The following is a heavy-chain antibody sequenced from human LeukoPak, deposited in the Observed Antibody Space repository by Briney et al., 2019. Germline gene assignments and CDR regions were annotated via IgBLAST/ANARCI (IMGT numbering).Heavy chain of an antibody. J-gene: IGHJ4*02. V-gene: IGHV4-34*01. CDR3: ATLFWSGYY. D-gene: IGHD3-3*01. Sequence: SETLSLTCAVYGGSFSGYYWSWIRQPPGKGLEWIGEINHSGSTNYNPSLKSRVTISVDTSKNQFSLELSSVTAADTAVYYCATLFWSGYYWGQGTLVTVSS. CDR1: GGSFSGYY. CDR2: INHSGST.